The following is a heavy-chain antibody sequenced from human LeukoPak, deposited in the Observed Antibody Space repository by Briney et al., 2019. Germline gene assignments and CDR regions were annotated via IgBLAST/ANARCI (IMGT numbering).Heavy chain of an antibody. Sequence: SETLSLTCTVYGGSISPSYWSWIRQPPGKGLEWIGYIHYSGSTNYNPSLKSRVTISVDTSKNQFSLKLSSVTAAYTAIYHCARGGWSLDVWGKGTTVTVSS. V-gene: IGHV4-59*01. CDR2: IHYSGST. CDR3: ARGGWSLDV. D-gene: IGHD6-19*01. J-gene: IGHJ6*03. CDR1: GGSISPSY.